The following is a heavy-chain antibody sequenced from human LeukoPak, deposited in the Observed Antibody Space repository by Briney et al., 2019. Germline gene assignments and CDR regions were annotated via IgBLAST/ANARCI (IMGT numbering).Heavy chain of an antibody. CDR3: AKDLLMGATDYFDY. Sequence: SGGSLRLSCAASGFTFSSYGMHWVRQAPGKGLEWVAFIRYDGSNKYYADSVKGRFTISRDNSKNTLYLQMNSLRAEDTAVYYCAKDLLMGATDYFDYWGQGTLVTVSS. J-gene: IGHJ4*02. CDR2: IRYDGSNK. D-gene: IGHD1-26*01. CDR1: GFTFSSYG. V-gene: IGHV3-30*02.